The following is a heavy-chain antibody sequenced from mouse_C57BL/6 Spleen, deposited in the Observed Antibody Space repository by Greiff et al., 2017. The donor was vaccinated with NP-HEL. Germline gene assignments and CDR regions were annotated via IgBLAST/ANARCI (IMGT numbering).Heavy chain of an antibody. Sequence: QVQLQQPGAELVKPGASVKVSCKASGYTFTSYWMHWVKQRPGQGLEWIGRIHPSDSDTNSNQKFKGKATLTVDKSSSTAYMQISSLTSEDSAVYYCAIEDGYDVGAMDYWGQGTSVTVSS. V-gene: IGHV1-74*01. D-gene: IGHD2-2*01. CDR2: IHPSDSDT. CDR3: AIEDGYDVGAMDY. CDR1: GYTFTSYW. J-gene: IGHJ4*01.